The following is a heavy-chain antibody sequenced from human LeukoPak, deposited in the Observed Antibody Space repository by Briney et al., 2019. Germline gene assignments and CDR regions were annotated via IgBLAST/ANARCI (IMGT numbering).Heavy chain of an antibody. CDR1: GGTFSSYA. J-gene: IGHJ6*03. CDR3: ARGPFGLPVQDGSWNYYYMDV. V-gene: IGHV1-69*05. CDR2: IIPIFGTA. D-gene: IGHD5/OR15-5a*01. Sequence: ASVKVSCKASGGTFSSYAISWVRQAPGQGLEGMGGIIPIFGTANYAQKFQGRVTITTDESTSTAYMELSSLRSEDTAVYYCARGPFGLPVQDGSWNYYYMDVWGKGTTVTVSS.